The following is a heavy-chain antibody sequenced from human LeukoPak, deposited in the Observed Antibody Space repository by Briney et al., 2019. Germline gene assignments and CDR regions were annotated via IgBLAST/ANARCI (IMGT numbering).Heavy chain of an antibody. Sequence: GGTLRLSCAASGFTFSSYGMSWVRQAPGKGLEWVANIKQDGSEKYYVDSVKGRFTISRDNAKNSLYLQMNSLRAEDTAVYYCARDDDYYDSSGYAFDYWGQGTLVTVSS. J-gene: IGHJ4*02. CDR2: IKQDGSEK. CDR1: GFTFSSYG. CDR3: ARDDDYYDSSGYAFDY. D-gene: IGHD3-22*01. V-gene: IGHV3-7*01.